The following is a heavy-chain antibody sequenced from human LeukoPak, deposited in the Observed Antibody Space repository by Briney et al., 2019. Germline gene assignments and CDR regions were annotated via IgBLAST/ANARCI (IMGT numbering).Heavy chain of an antibody. Sequence: GGSLRLSCAASGFTFSSYGMHWVRQAPGKGLEWVAVISYDGSNKYYADSVKGRFTISRDNSKNTLYLQMNSLRAEDTAVYYCAKAHVAVAVSIDYWGQGTLVTVSS. D-gene: IGHD6-19*01. CDR2: ISYDGSNK. CDR1: GFTFSSYG. J-gene: IGHJ4*02. CDR3: AKAHVAVAVSIDY. V-gene: IGHV3-30*18.